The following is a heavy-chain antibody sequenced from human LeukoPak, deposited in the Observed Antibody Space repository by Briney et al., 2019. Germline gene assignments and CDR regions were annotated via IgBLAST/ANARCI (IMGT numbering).Heavy chain of an antibody. CDR3: ARSGQQLVLGYYYYGMDV. D-gene: IGHD6-13*01. CDR2: ISAYNGNT. V-gene: IGHV1-18*01. CDR1: GYTFTSYG. J-gene: IGHJ6*02. Sequence: ASVKVSCKASGYTFTSYGISWVRQAPGQGLEWMGWISAYNGNTNYAQKLQSRVTMTTDTSTSTAYMELRSLRSDDTAVYYCARSGQQLVLGYYYYGMDVWGQGTTVTVSS.